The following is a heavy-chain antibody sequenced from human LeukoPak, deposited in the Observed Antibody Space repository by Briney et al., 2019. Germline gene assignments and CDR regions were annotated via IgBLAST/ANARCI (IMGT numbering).Heavy chain of an antibody. CDR3: ARAVYYSNYLGY. V-gene: IGHV3-74*01. CDR2: INSDGSST. Sequence: PGGSLRLSCAASGFTFSAYAMSWVRQAPGKGLVWVSRINSDGSSTNYGDSVKGRFTISRDNAKNTMYLQMNSLRAEDTAMYYCARAVYYSNYLGYWGQGTLVTVSS. CDR1: GFTFSAYA. D-gene: IGHD3-10*01. J-gene: IGHJ4*01.